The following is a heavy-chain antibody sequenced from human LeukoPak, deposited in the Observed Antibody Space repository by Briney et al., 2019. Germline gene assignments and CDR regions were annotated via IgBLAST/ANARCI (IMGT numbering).Heavy chain of an antibody. V-gene: IGHV1-69*04. CDR3: ATEELNWNYGNY. CDR2: IIPILGIA. J-gene: IGHJ4*02. CDR1: GYTFTSYD. D-gene: IGHD1-7*01. Sequence: GASVKVSCKASGYTFTSYDINWVRQAPGQGLEWMGRIIPILGIANYAQKFQGRVTITADKSTSTAYMELSSLRSEDTAVYYCATEELNWNYGNYWGQGTLVTVSS.